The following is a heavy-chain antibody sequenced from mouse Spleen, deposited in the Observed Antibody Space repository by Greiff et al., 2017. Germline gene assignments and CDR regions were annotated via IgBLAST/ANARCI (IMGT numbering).Heavy chain of an antibody. D-gene: IGHD1-1*01. V-gene: IGHV1-80*01. CDR1: GYTFSSYW. CDR2: IYPGDGDT. Sequence: QVHVKQSGAELVKPGASVKISCKASGYTFSSYWMNWVKQRPGKGLEWIGQIYPGDGDTNYNGKFKGKATLTADKSSSAAYMPRSSLTSEDSAVYFCARWDTTVVAQDFDVWGAGTTVTVSS. CDR3: ARWDTTVVAQDFDV. J-gene: IGHJ1*01.